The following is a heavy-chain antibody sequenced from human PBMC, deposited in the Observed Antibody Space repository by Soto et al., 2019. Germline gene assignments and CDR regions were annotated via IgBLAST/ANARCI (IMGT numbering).Heavy chain of an antibody. Sequence: LSLTCTVSGGSISSYYWSWIRQPPGKGLEWIGYIYYSGSTNYNPSLKSRVTIPVDTSKNQFSLKLSSVTAADTAVYYCARYDYGDYSGIDYWGQGTLVTVSS. CDR1: GGSISSYY. D-gene: IGHD4-17*01. CDR2: IYYSGST. CDR3: ARYDYGDYSGIDY. J-gene: IGHJ4*02. V-gene: IGHV4-59*01.